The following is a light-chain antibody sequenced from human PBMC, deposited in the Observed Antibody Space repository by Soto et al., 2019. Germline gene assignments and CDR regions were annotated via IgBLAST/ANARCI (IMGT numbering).Light chain of an antibody. Sequence: DIEMTQSPASLSASVGDRVTISCRTSQNINNNLNWYQQRPGKAPKLLIYSSSSLMIGVPPRFSGSGSGTAFTTSISSLHPADFTTIFCRQNYINPLTFGQGTRLDIK. CDR3: RQNYINPLT. V-gene: IGKV1-39*01. CDR2: SSS. J-gene: IGKJ5*01. CDR1: QNINNN.